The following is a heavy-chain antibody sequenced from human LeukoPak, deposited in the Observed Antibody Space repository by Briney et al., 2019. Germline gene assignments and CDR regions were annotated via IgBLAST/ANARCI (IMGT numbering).Heavy chain of an antibody. CDR2: ISYDGSNK. J-gene: IGHJ6*03. CDR3: AKDSYQLQSRVGYMDV. V-gene: IGHV3-30*18. CDR1: GFTFSTYG. D-gene: IGHD2-2*01. Sequence: GGSLRLSCAASGFTFSTYGIHWVRQAPGKGLEWVAFISYDGSNKYYADSVKGRFTISGDNSKNTLYLQMNSLRVEDTAVYYCAKDSYQLQSRVGYMDVWGTGTTVTVSS.